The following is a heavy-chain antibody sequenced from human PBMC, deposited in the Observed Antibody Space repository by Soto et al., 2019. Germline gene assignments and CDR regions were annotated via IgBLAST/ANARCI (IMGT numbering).Heavy chain of an antibody. CDR1: GGTFSSYS. CDR2: IIPIFGTA. CDR3: ARDLGYYGSAKGDPFDI. V-gene: IGHV1-69*13. D-gene: IGHD3-10*01. Sequence: SVKVSCKASGGTFSSYSISWVLQAPVQVLEWMVGIIPIFGTANYAQKFQGRVTITADESTSTAYMELSSLRSEDTAVYYCARDLGYYGSAKGDPFDIWGQGTMVTVSS. J-gene: IGHJ3*02.